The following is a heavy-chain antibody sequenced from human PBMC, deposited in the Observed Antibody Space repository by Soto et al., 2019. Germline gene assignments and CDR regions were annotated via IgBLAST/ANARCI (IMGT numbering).Heavy chain of an antibody. Sequence: PSETLSLTCAVYGGSFSGYYWSWIRQPPGKGLEWIGEINHSGSTNYNPSLKSRVTISVDTSKNQFSLKLSSVTAADTAVYYCARRRVLRVVAATPYWFDPWGQGTLVTAPQ. CDR3: ARRRVLRVVAATPYWFDP. V-gene: IGHV4-34*01. D-gene: IGHD2-15*01. CDR1: GGSFSGYY. J-gene: IGHJ5*02. CDR2: INHSGST.